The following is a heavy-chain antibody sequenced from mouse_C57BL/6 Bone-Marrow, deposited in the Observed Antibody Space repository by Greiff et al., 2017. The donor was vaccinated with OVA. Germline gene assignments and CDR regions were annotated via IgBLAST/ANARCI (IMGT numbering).Heavy chain of an antibody. D-gene: IGHD4-1*01. CDR1: GFNIKDYY. J-gene: IGHJ4*01. CDR2: IDPEDGET. V-gene: IGHV14-2*01. CDR3: ASPLANWGYYYAMDY. Sequence: EVQLQESGAELVKPGASVKLSCTASGFNIKDYYMHWVKQRTEQGLEWIGRIDPEDGETKYAPKFQGKATITADTSSNTAYLQLSSLTSEDTAVYYCASPLANWGYYYAMDYWGQGTSVTVSS.